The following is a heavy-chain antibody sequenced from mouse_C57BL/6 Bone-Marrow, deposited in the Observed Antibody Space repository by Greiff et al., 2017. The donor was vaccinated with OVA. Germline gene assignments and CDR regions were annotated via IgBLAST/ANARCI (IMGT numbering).Heavy chain of an antibody. CDR1: EYEFPSHD. J-gene: IGHJ1*03. CDR3: TRQNYGSSYMYFDV. Sequence: EVKVEESGGGLVQPGESLKLSCESNEYEFPSHDMSWVRKTPEKRLELVAAINSDGGSTYYPDTMERRFIISRDNTKKTLYLQMSSLRSEDTALYYCTRQNYGSSYMYFDVWGTGTTVTVSS. CDR2: INSDGGST. D-gene: IGHD1-1*01. V-gene: IGHV5-2*03.